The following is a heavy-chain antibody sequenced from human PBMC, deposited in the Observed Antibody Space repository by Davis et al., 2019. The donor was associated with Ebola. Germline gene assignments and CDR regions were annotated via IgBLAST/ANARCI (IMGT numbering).Heavy chain of an antibody. Sequence: GESLKISCAASGFTVSSNYMSWVRQAPGKGLEWVSVIYSGGSTYYADSVKGRFTISRHNSKNTLYLQMNSLRAEDTAVYYCAKDSHTAMARFDYWGQGTLVTVSS. CDR3: AKDSHTAMARFDY. CDR1: GFTVSSNY. D-gene: IGHD5-18*01. J-gene: IGHJ4*02. CDR2: IYSGGST. V-gene: IGHV3-53*01.